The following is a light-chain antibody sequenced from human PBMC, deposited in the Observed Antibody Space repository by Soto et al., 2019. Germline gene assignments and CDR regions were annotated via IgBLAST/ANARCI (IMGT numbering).Light chain of an antibody. V-gene: IGLV1-44*01. CDR2: SHD. CDR3: AAWDDSLNAWV. CDR1: RSNVGRNS. J-gene: IGLJ3*02. Sequence: QAVVTQPPSASQTPGQRVTLSCSGSRSNVGRNSVSWYRHVPGTAPKLLIYSHDQRPSGVPDRISASRSGTAASLAISGLRSEDEAFYYCAAWDDSLNAWVFGGGTKLTVL.